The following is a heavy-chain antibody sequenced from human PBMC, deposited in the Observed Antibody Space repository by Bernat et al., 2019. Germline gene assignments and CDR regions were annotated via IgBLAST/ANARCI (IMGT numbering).Heavy chain of an antibody. V-gene: IGHV3-30*18. CDR1: GFTFSAYG. CDR3: AKDLGKWVCTAQVDH. J-gene: IGHJ5*02. CDR2: MSYDGSNI. Sequence: QVQLVESGGGVVQPGRSLRLSCAASGFTFSAYGMHWVRQAPGKGLEWVAAMSYDGSNIYYTDSVKGRFTISRDNSKNTLYLQINSLRPEDTAVYYCAKDLGKWVCTAQVDHWGQGTLVTVSS. D-gene: IGHD1-26*01.